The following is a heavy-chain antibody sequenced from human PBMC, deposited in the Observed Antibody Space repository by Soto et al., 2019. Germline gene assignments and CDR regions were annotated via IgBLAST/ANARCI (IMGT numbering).Heavy chain of an antibody. CDR2: IYYSGST. D-gene: IGHD3-22*01. Sequence: SETLSLTCTVSGGSISSSSYYWGWIRQPPGKGLEWIGSIYYSGSTYYNPSLKSRVTISVDTSKNQFSLKLSSVTAADTAVYYCARSQSEVDYYDSSGYYYWFDPWGQGTLVTVSS. CDR3: ARSQSEVDYYDSSGYYYWFDP. J-gene: IGHJ5*02. V-gene: IGHV4-39*01. CDR1: GGSISSSSYY.